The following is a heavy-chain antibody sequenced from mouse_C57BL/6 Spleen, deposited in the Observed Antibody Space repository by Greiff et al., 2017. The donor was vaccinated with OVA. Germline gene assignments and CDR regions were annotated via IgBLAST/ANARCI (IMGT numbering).Heavy chain of an antibody. Sequence: QVQLQQPGAELVMPGASVKLSCKASGYTFTSYWMHWVKQRPGQGLEWIGEIDPSDSYTNYNQKFKGKSTLTVDKSSSTAYMQLSSLTSEDSAVDYCLATVVRGYYFDDWGQGTTLTVSS. CDR1: GYTFTSYW. J-gene: IGHJ2*01. D-gene: IGHD1-1*01. V-gene: IGHV1-69*01. CDR2: IDPSDSYT. CDR3: LATVVRGYYFDD.